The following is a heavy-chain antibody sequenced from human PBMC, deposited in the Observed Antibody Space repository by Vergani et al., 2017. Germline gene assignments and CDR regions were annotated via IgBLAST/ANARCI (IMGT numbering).Heavy chain of an antibody. CDR3: ARESTYYYDSSGSAFDI. CDR1: GGSISSSY. CDR2: IYYSGST. D-gene: IGHD3-22*01. J-gene: IGHJ3*02. Sequence: QVQLQESGPGLVKPSETLSLTCTVSGGSISSSYWSWIRQPLGKGLGWIGYIYYSGSTNYNPSRKSRVTISVDTSKNQLSLKLSSVTAADTAVYYCARESTYYYDSSGSAFDIWGQGTMVTVSS. V-gene: IGHV4-59*01.